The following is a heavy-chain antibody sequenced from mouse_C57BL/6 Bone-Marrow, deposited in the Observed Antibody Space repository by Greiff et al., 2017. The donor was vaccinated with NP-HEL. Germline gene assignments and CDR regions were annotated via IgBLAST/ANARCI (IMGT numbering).Heavy chain of an antibody. Sequence: DVKLVESGGGLVKPGGSLKLSCAASGFTFSDYGMHWVRQAPEKGLEWVAYISSGSSTIYYADTVKGRFTISRDNAKNTLFLQMTSLRSEDTAMYYCAGVTTGYYAMDYWGQGTSVTVSS. D-gene: IGHD2-2*01. V-gene: IGHV5-17*01. J-gene: IGHJ4*01. CDR1: GFTFSDYG. CDR3: AGVTTGYYAMDY. CDR2: ISSGSSTI.